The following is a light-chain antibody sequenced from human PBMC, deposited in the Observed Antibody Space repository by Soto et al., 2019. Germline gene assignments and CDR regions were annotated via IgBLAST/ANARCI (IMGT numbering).Light chain of an antibody. CDR3: QYYDSSLGGSCAV. CDR2: GNS. V-gene: IGLV1-40*01. Sequence: QSVLTQPPSVSGAPGQRVTISCTGSSSNIGAGYDVHWYQQLPGTAPKLLIYGNSNRPSGVPDRFSGSKSGTSASLAITGLQAEDEADDYCQYYDSSLGGSCAVFGGGTQLTVL. J-gene: IGLJ7*01. CDR1: SSNIGAGYD.